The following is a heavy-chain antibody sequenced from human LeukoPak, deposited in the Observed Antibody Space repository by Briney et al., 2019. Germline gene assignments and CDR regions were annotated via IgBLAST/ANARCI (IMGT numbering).Heavy chain of an antibody. D-gene: IGHD6-19*01. CDR1: GFTFDDYA. CDR3: AKDSSSGWSGAPQH. V-gene: IGHV3-43D*03. CDR2: ISWDGGST. Sequence: GGSLRLSCAASGFTFDDYAMHWVRQAPGKGLEWVSLISWDGGSTYYADSVEGRFTISRDNSKNSLYLQMNSLRAEDTALYYCAKDSSSGWSGAPQHWGQGTLVTVSS. J-gene: IGHJ1*01.